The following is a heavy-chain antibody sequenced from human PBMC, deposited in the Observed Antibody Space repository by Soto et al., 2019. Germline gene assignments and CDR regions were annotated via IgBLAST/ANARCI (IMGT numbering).Heavy chain of an antibody. V-gene: IGHV3-9*01. D-gene: IGHD4-4*01. Sequence: DVQLVESGGGLVQPGRSLRLSCAASGFTFDDYAMHWVRQAPGKGLEWVSGISWNSGSIGYADSVKGRFTISRDNAKNSLYLQMNSLRAEDTALYYCAKDLVGVSNSDGYYFDYWGQGTLVTVSS. CDR3: AKDLVGVSNSDGYYFDY. CDR1: GFTFDDYA. J-gene: IGHJ4*02. CDR2: ISWNSGSI.